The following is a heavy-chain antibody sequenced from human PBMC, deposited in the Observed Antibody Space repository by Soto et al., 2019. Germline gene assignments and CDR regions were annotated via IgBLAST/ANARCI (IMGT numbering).Heavy chain of an antibody. D-gene: IGHD1-7*01. V-gene: IGHV4-4*02. J-gene: IGHJ4*02. CDR3: ASRDPGTSVDY. Sequence: SETLSLTCAVSGGSFTSNNWWTWVRQPPGQGLEWIGEIYRTGSTNCNPSLKSRVTISLDKSENQFSLKVTSLTAADTAVYYCASRDPGTSVDYWGQGTLVTVSS. CDR1: GGSFTSNNW. CDR2: IYRTGST.